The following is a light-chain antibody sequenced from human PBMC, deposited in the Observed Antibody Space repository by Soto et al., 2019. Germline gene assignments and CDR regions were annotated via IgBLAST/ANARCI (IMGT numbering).Light chain of an antibody. CDR1: SSNIGNNY. V-gene: IGLV1-51*01. CDR2: DNN. CDR3: GTWDSSLSAGV. Sequence: QSVLTQPPSVSAAPGQTVTISCSGSSSNIGNNYVSWYQQLPGTAPKLLIYDNNKRPSGIPDRFSGSKSGTSATLGITGLQTGDAADYYCGTWDSSLSAGVFGGGTKVTVL. J-gene: IGLJ3*02.